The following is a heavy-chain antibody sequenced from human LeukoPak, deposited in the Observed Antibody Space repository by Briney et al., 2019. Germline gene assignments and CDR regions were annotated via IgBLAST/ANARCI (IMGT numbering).Heavy chain of an antibody. CDR1: GFIFSSYW. D-gene: IGHD5-18*01. CDR2: IKEDGSEK. J-gene: IGHJ4*02. Sequence: GGSLRLSCGASGFIFSSYWMNWLRQAPGKGLEWVANIKEDGSEKHYVDSVNGRFTISRDNAKNSLYLQMNSLRAEDTAVYYCARSFRVQVWSDFDSWGQGTLITVSS. CDR3: ARSFRVQVWSDFDS. V-gene: IGHV3-7*01.